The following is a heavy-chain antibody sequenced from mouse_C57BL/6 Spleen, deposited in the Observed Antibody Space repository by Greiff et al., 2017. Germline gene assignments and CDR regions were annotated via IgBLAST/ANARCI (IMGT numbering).Heavy chain of an antibody. CDR3: AIGGSSGPFAY. D-gene: IGHD3-2*02. V-gene: IGHV5-16*01. CDR2: INYDGSST. CDR1: GFTFSDYY. J-gene: IGHJ3*01. Sequence: EVMLVESEGGLVQPGSSMKLSCTASGFTFSDYYMAWVRQVPEKGLEWVANINYDGSSTYYLDSLKSRFIISSDNAKNILYLQMSSLKSEDTATYYCAIGGSSGPFAYWGQGTLVTVSA.